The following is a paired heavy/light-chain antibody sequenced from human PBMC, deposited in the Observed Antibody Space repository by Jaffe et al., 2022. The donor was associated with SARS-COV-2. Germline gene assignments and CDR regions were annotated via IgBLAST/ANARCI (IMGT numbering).Light chain of an antibody. V-gene: IGLV2-14*01. CDR2: EVS. CDR1: SSDVGAYKY. J-gene: IGLJ2*01. Sequence: QSALTQPASVSGSPGQSITISCTGTSSDVGAYKYVSWYQQHPGQAPKLMIFEVSNRPSGISDRFSGSKSGNTASLTISGLQAEDEADYYCSAYTSTNTRLFGGGTKVTVL. CDR3: SAYTSTNTRL.
Heavy chain of an antibody. V-gene: IGHV3-48*03. J-gene: IGHJ3*02. D-gene: IGHD3-16*01. Sequence: EAQLVESGGGLVQPGGSLRLSCVASGFTFSTYEFNWVRQAPGKGPEWLSYISETGNYIFYADSAKGRFTISRDNAKNSLYLQMNSLRAEDTAVYYCARDDYDYRGEALRIWGQGTMVTVSS. CDR3: ARDDYDYRGEALRI. CDR2: ISETGNYI. CDR1: GFTFSTYE.